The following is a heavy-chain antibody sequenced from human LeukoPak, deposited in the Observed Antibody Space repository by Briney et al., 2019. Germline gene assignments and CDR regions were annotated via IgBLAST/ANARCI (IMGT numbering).Heavy chain of an antibody. CDR3: ARGYGVAFDY. V-gene: IGHV3-48*04. D-gene: IGHD4-17*01. J-gene: IGHJ4*02. CDR1: GFTFSTYT. CDR2: IRSSGNTI. Sequence: PGGSLRLSCAASGFTFSTYTMNWVRQAPGKGLEWISYIRSSGNTIYYADSVKGRFTISRDNARNSLYLQMNSLRAEDTAVYYCARGYGVAFDYWGQGTLVTVSS.